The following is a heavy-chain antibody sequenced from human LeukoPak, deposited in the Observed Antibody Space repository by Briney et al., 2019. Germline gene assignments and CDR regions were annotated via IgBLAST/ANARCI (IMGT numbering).Heavy chain of an antibody. V-gene: IGHV3-30*02. CDR3: AKDYSCSSTSCYVGTNDAFDI. D-gene: IGHD2-2*01. Sequence: PGGSLRLSCAASGFTFSSYGMHWVRQAPGKGLEWVAFIRYDGSNKYYADSVKGRFTISRDNSKNTLYLQMNSLRAEDTAVYYCAKDYSCSSTSCYVGTNDAFDIWGQGTMVTVSS. J-gene: IGHJ3*02. CDR2: IRYDGSNK. CDR1: GFTFSSYG.